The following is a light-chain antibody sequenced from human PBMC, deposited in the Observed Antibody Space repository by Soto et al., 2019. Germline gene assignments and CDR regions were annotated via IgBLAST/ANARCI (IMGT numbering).Light chain of an antibody. J-gene: IGKJ2*01. CDR3: QQYYSTPYT. CDR2: WAS. Sequence: DIVMTQSPDSLAVSLGERATIHCKSSQSVLYSSNNKSYLAWYQQKPGQPPNLLIYWASTRESGVPDRFSGSGSGTDFTLTISALQAEDVAVYYCQQYYSTPYTFGQGTKLEIK. CDR1: QSVLYSSNNKSY. V-gene: IGKV4-1*01.